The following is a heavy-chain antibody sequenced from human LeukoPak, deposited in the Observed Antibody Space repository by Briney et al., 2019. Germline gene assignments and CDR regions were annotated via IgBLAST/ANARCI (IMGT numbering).Heavy chain of an antibody. V-gene: IGHV5-51*01. CDR2: IYPGDSDT. D-gene: IGHD3-10*01. CDR1: GYSFTIYW. Sequence: GESLKISCKGSGYSFTIYWIGWVRQMPGKGLEWMGIIYPGDSDTRYSPSFQGQVTISADKSISTAYLQWSSLKASDTAMYYCARHGQVRGDTLNWFDPWGQGTLVTVSS. J-gene: IGHJ5*02. CDR3: ARHGQVRGDTLNWFDP.